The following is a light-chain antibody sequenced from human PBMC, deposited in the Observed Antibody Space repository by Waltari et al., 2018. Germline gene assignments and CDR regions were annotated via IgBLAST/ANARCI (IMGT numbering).Light chain of an antibody. CDR2: ETS. V-gene: IGKV3-11*01. CDR1: QSVSNY. Sequence: EIVLKKAPATLSVSPGERATLSCRASQSVSNYLAWYQQKPGQAPRLLIYETSNRASGIPARFSGSGSGTDFTLTISSLEPEDFAVYYCQLLVNWPLFTFGPGTKVDIK. CDR3: QLLVNWPLFT. J-gene: IGKJ3*01.